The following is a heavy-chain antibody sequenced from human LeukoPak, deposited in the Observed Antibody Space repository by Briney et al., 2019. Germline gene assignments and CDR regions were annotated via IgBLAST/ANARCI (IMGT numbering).Heavy chain of an antibody. CDR3: ARVRLRSTSYKLNWFDP. J-gene: IGHJ5*02. V-gene: IGHV1-18*01. D-gene: IGHD2-2*01. CDR2: ISTDNGNT. Sequence: ASVKVSCKASGYSFHSFAINWVRQAPGQGLEWLGRISTDNGNTNYAQKFQGRVTITADESTSTAYMELSSLRSEDTAVYYCARVRLRSTSYKLNWFDPWGQGTLVTVSS. CDR1: GYSFHSFA.